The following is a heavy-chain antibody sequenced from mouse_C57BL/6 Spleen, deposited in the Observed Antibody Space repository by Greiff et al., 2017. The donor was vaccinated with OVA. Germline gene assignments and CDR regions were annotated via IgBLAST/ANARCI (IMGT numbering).Heavy chain of an antibody. V-gene: IGHV5-4*01. D-gene: IGHD2-4*01. J-gene: IGHJ4*01. CDR1: GFTFSSYA. Sequence: EVQVVESGGGLVKPGGSLKLSCAASGFTFSSYAMSWVRQTPEKRLEWVATISDGGSYTYYPDNVKGRFTISRDNAKNNLYLQMSHLKSEDTAMYYCARGYDYGAMDYWGQGTSVTVSS. CDR3: ARGYDYGAMDY. CDR2: ISDGGSYT.